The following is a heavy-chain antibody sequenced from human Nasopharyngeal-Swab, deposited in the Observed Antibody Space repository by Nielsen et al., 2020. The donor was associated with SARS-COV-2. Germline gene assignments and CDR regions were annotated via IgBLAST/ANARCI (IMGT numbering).Heavy chain of an antibody. CDR3: ASYYGSGSPPGYFDY. CDR1: GGTFSSYA. CDR2: IIPILGIA. Sequence: SVTVSCKASGGTFSSYAISWVRQAPGQGLEWMGGIIPILGIANYAQKFQGRVTITADKSTSTAYMELSSLRSEDTAVYYCASYYGSGSPPGYFDYWGQGTLVTVSS. J-gene: IGHJ4*02. V-gene: IGHV1-69*10. D-gene: IGHD3-10*01.